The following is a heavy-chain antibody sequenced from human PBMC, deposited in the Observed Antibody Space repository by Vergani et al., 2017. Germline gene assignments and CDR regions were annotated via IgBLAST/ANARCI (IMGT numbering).Heavy chain of an antibody. D-gene: IGHD2-2*01. V-gene: IGHV4-61*02. J-gene: IGHJ3*02. CDR1: GDSISSGSYY. CDR3: ARAQNIVVVPAASSGAFDI. Sequence: QVQLQESGPGLVKPSQTLSLTCSVSGDSISSGSYYWSWIRQPAGKGLEWIGRIYTSGSTNYNPSLKSRVTMSVDTSKNQFSLKLSSVTAADTAVYYCARAQNIVVVPAASSGAFDIWGQGTMVTVSS. CDR2: IYTSGST.